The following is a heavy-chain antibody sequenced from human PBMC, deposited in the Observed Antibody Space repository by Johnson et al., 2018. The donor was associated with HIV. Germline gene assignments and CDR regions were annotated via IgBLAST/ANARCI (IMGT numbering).Heavy chain of an antibody. J-gene: IGHJ3*02. CDR2: ISYDGSCK. CDR1: VFTFSSYS. Sequence: MQLVESGGGVVQPGGSLRLSSVVAVFTFSSYSMHWVRQAPGKGLAWVAVISYDGSCKYYADSVKDGFTISRDNSKNTLYVQMNSLRADDTAVYYCARVRSGRENAFDIWGQGTMVTVSS. D-gene: IGHD1-26*01. V-gene: IGHV3-30-3*01. CDR3: ARVRSGRENAFDI.